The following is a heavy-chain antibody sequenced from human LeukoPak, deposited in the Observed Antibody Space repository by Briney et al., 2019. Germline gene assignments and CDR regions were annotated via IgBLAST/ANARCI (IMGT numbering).Heavy chain of an antibody. D-gene: IGHD6-19*01. J-gene: IGHJ5*02. CDR1: GFTFSSYA. V-gene: IGHV3-23*01. Sequence: GGSLRLSCAASGFTFSSYAMSWVRQAPGKGLEWVSAISGSGGSTYYADSVKGRFTISRDNSKNTLYLQMNSLRAEDTAVYYCAESHSSGWYLSPLYWFDPWGQGTLVTVSS. CDR2: ISGSGGST. CDR3: AESHSSGWYLSPLYWFDP.